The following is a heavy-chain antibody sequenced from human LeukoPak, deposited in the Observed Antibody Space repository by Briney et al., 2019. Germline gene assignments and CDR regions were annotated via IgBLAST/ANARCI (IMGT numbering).Heavy chain of an antibody. CDR2: IYSGGST. J-gene: IGHJ4*02. D-gene: IGHD1-1*01. CDR1: GFTVSSNY. V-gene: IGHV3-66*02. Sequence: GGSLRLSCAASGFTVSSNYMSWVRQAPGKGLEWVSVIYSGGSTYYADSVKGRFTISRDNSKNTLYLQMNSLRAEDTAVYYCARTPQVPTGNPPGGFDYWGQGTLVTVSS. CDR3: ARTPQVPTGNPPGGFDY.